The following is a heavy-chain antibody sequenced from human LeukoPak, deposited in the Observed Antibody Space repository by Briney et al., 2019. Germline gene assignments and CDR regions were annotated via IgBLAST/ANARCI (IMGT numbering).Heavy chain of an antibody. CDR3: AKTNHYYGYNGSPKYFDY. D-gene: IGHD3-10*01. CDR1: GFTFSSYA. J-gene: IGHJ4*02. CDR2: ISGSGST. V-gene: IGHV3-23*01. Sequence: PGGSLRLSCAASGFTFSSYAMSWVRQAPGKGLEWVSAISGSGSTYYADSVKGRFTISRDNSKNTVYLQVNSLRAEDTAVYYCAKTNHYYGYNGSPKYFDYWGQGTLVAVSS.